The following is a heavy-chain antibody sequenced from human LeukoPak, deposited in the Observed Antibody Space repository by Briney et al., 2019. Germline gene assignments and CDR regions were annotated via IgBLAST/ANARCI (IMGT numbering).Heavy chain of an antibody. CDR1: GYSISSGYY. V-gene: IGHV4-38-2*02. D-gene: IGHD2-2*01. J-gene: IGHJ4*02. Sequence: SETLSLTCAVSGYSISSGYYWGWIRQPPGKGLEWIGSIYHSGSTYYNPSLKSRVTISVDTSKNQFSLKLSSVTAADTAVYYCARERYAYQLLILDYWGQGTLVTVSS. CDR2: IYHSGST. CDR3: ARERYAYQLLILDY.